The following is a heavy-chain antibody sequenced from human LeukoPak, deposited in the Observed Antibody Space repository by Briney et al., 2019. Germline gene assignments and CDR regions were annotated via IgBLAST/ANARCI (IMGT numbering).Heavy chain of an antibody. J-gene: IGHJ3*02. D-gene: IGHD3-16*02. V-gene: IGHV1-18*01. CDR1: GYTFTSYG. CDR2: ISAYNGNT. CDR3: ARDEYHDYVWGSYRSGAFDI. Sequence: ASVKVSCKASGYTFTSYGISWVRQAPGQGLEWMGWISAYNGNTNYAQKLQGRVTMTTDTSTSTAYMELRSLRSDDTAVYYCARDEYHDYVWGSYRSGAFDIWGQGTMVTVSS.